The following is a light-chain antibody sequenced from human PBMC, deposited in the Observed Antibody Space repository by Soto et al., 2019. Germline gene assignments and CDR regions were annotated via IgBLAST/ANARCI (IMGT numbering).Light chain of an antibody. CDR3: SSYTSSSLGV. V-gene: IGLV2-14*01. J-gene: IGLJ3*02. CDR1: SSDVGGYNY. Sequence: QPASVSGSPGQSITISCTGTSSDVGGYNYVSWYQQHPGKAPKLMIYEVSNRPSGVSNRFSGSKSGNTASLTISGLQAEDEADYYCSSYTSSSLGVFGGGTKLTVL. CDR2: EVS.